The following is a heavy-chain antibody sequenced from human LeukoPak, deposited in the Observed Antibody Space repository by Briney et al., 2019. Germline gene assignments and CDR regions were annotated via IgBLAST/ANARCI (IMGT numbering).Heavy chain of an antibody. CDR1: GFTFSDYY. V-gene: IGHV3-11*01. J-gene: IGHJ4*02. Sequence: GGSLRLSCAASGFTFSDYYMSWIRQAPGKGLEWVSYISSSGSSIYYADSVKGRFTISRDNAKNSLYLQMNSLRAEDTAVYYCARRAEGSLAANIDYWGQGTLVTVSS. D-gene: IGHD2-15*01. CDR3: ARRAEGSLAANIDY. CDR2: ISSSGSSI.